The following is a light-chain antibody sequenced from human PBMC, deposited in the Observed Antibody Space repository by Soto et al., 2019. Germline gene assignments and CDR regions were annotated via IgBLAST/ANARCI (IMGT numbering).Light chain of an antibody. CDR2: LGS. Sequence: DIVMTQSPLSLPVTPGEPAFISCRSSQSLLHSNGYNYLDWYLQKPGQSPQLLIYLGSNRASGVPDRFSGSGSGTDFTLKISRVEAEDVGVYYCMQALQTPPWTFGQGTNVDIK. J-gene: IGKJ1*01. CDR1: QSLLHSNGYNY. CDR3: MQALQTPPWT. V-gene: IGKV2-28*01.